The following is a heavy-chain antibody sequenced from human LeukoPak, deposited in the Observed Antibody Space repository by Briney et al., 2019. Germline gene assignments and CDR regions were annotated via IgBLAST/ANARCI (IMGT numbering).Heavy chain of an antibody. J-gene: IGHJ4*02. V-gene: IGHV2-70*11. Sequence: SGPTLANPTQTLTLTCTFSGFSLSTTGMSVTWFRQPPGKALEWLARIDWDDDKYYSTSLKTRLTISKDTSKDQVALTLTNMDPVDTATYYCTRISPWPKRTAVARDFWGQGTLVTVSS. CDR3: TRISPWPKRTAVARDF. CDR1: GFSLSTTGMS. D-gene: IGHD6-19*01. CDR2: IDWDDDK.